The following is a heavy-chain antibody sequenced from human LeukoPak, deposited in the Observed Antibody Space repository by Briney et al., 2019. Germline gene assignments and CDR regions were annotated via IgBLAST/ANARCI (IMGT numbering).Heavy chain of an antibody. CDR3: ARVPMITFGGVIVPYGMDV. J-gene: IGHJ6*02. D-gene: IGHD3-16*02. CDR1: GDSVSSNSAA. Sequence: SQTLSLTCAISGDSVSSNSAAWNWIRQSPSRGLEWLGRTYYRFKWYNDYAVSVKSRITINPDTSKNQFSLQLNSVTPEDTAVYYCARVPMITFGGVIVPYGMDVWGQGTTVTVSS. CDR2: TYYRFKWYN. V-gene: IGHV6-1*01.